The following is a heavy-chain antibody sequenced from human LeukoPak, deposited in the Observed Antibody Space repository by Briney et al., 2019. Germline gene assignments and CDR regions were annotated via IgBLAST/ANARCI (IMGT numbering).Heavy chain of an antibody. J-gene: IGHJ3*02. CDR2: IKQDGSEK. CDR3: AKDIAMAPNAFDI. CDR1: GFTFSSRDW. D-gene: IGHD5-18*01. Sequence: PGGSLRLSCVASGFTFSSRDWMTWVRQAPGKGLEWVANIKQDGSEKNYVDSVKGRFTISRDNAKNSVDLQMNSLRVEDTAVYYCAKDIAMAPNAFDIWGQGTMVAVSS. V-gene: IGHV3-7*03.